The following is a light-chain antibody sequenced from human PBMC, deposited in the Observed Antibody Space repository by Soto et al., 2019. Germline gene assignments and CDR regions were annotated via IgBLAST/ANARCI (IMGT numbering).Light chain of an antibody. J-gene: IGLJ1*01. CDR2: DVS. V-gene: IGLV2-14*01. CDR1: SSDVGGYNH. CDR3: GSYTSRSTYV. Sequence: QSVLTQPASVSGSPGQSITISCTGTSSDVGGYNHVAWYQQHPGEAPTLMIYDVSNRPSGVFNRFSGSKSGNTASLTISGLQAEDEADYYCGSYTSRSTYVFGTGTKVTVL.